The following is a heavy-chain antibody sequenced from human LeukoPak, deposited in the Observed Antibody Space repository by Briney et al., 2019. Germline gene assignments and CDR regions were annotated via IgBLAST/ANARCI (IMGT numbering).Heavy chain of an antibody. CDR3: ARLYSGSYFDY. D-gene: IGHD1-26*01. Sequence: KPSETLSLTCTVSGGSISSSSYYWSWIRQPPGKGLEWIGYIYYSGSTNYNPSLKSRVTISVDTSKNQFSLKLSSVTAADTAVYYCARLYSGSYFDYWGQGTLVTVSS. J-gene: IGHJ4*02. V-gene: IGHV4-61*05. CDR1: GGSISSSSYY. CDR2: IYYSGST.